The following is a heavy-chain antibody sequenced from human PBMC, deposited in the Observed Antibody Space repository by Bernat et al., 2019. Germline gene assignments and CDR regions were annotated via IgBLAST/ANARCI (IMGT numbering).Heavy chain of an antibody. D-gene: IGHD4-11*01. V-gene: IGHV5-10-1*03. J-gene: IGHJ3*02. CDR1: GYSFTSYW. CDR2: IDPSDSYT. CDR3: ARHEGYGNDAFDI. Sequence: EVQLVQSGAEVKKPGESLRISCKGSGYSFTSYWISWVRQMPGKGLEWMGRIDPSDSYTNYSPSFQGHVTISANKSISTAYLQWSSLKAADTAMDYCARHEGYGNDAFDIWGQGTMVTVSS.